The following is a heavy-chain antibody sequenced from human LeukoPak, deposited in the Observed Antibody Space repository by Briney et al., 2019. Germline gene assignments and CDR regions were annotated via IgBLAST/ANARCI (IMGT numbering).Heavy chain of an antibody. CDR3: AKAVSCSSTSCYRSYGMDV. CDR1: GFTFSSYG. J-gene: IGHJ6*02. D-gene: IGHD2-2*02. Sequence: GGSLRLSCAASGFTFSSYGMSWVRQAPGKGLEWVSGIIGSGGSTYYADSVKGRFTISRDNSKNTLYLQMNSLRAEDTAVYYCAKAVSCSSTSCYRSYGMDVWGQGTTVTVSS. V-gene: IGHV3-23*01. CDR2: IIGSGGST.